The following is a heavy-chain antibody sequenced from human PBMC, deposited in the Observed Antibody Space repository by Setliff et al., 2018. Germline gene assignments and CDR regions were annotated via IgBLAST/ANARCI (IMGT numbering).Heavy chain of an antibody. CDR1: GFTFSNYW. CDR2: IQKDGSEK. Sequence: GESLKISCAASGFTFSNYWMSWVRQAPGKGLEWVANIQKDGSEKYYVDSVKGRFTIARDNAENSLYLQMNSLRAEDTALYYCARGGSYWVYWGQGTLVTVSS. V-gene: IGHV3-7*03. J-gene: IGHJ4*02. CDR3: ARGGSYWVY. D-gene: IGHD1-26*01.